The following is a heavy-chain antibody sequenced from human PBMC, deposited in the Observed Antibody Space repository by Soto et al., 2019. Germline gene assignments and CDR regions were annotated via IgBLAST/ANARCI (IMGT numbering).Heavy chain of an antibody. CDR2: IVVGSGNT. CDR1: GFTFTSSA. J-gene: IGHJ6*02. CDR3: AKTTAMGYYYGMEV. V-gene: IGHV1-58*01. Sequence: SVKVSCKASGFTFTSSAVQWVRQARGQRLEWIGWIVVGSGNTTYAQKFQERVTITRDMSTSTAYMELSSLRSEDTAVYYWAKTTAMGYYYGMEVWGQGTTVSVSS. D-gene: IGHD5-18*01.